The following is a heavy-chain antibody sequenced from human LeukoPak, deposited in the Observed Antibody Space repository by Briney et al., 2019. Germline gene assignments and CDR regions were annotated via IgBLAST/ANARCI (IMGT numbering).Heavy chain of an antibody. J-gene: IGHJ6*03. Sequence: PGGSLRLSCAASGFTVSSNYMSWVRQAPGKGLEWVSVIYSGGSTYYADSVKGRFTISRDNSKNTLYLQMNSLRAEDTAVYYCARGDGRTKYYYYYYMDVWGKGTTVTVSS. CDR3: ARGDGRTKYYYYYYMDV. CDR2: IYSGGST. D-gene: IGHD3-16*01. V-gene: IGHV3-53*01. CDR1: GFTVSSNY.